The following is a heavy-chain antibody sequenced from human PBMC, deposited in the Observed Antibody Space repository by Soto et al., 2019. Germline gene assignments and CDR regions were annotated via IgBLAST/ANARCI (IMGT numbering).Heavy chain of an antibody. J-gene: IGHJ6*02. CDR3: AKVYSGRRGYYNRDFYGMDV. V-gene: IGHV1-69*13. CDR1: GGTFSSYA. CDR2: IIPIFGTA. Sequence: SVKVSCKASGGTFSSYAISWVRQAPGQGLEWMGGIIPIFGTANYAQKFQGRVTITADESTSTAYMELSSLRSEDTAVYYCAKVYSGRRGYYNRDFYGMDVWGQGTTVTVSS. D-gene: IGHD3-3*01.